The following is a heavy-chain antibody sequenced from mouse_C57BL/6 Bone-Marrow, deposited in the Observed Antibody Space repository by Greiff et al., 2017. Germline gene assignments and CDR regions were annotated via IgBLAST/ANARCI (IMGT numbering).Heavy chain of an antibody. J-gene: IGHJ4*01. D-gene: IGHD1-1*01. CDR2: IDPETGGT. Sequence: QVQLKESGAELVRPGASVTLSCKASGYTFTDYEMHWVKQTPVHGLEWIGAIDPETGGTAYNQKFKGKAILTADKSSSTAYMDLRSLTSEDSAVYYCVLRSYAMDYWGQGTSVTVAS. CDR1: GYTFTDYE. CDR3: VLRSYAMDY. V-gene: IGHV1-15*01.